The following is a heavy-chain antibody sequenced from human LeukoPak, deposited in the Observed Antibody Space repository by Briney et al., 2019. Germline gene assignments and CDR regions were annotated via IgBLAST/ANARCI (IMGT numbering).Heavy chain of an antibody. J-gene: IGHJ1*01. CDR1: GFTVSSNY. CDR3: AKVSRGYSGYDYGY. Sequence: GGSLRLSCAASGFTVSSNYMNWVRQAPGKGLEWVSVIYSGGSTIYADSVKGRFTISRDNSKNTLYLQMNSLRAEDTAVYYCAKVSRGYSGYDYGYWGQGTLVTVSS. V-gene: IGHV3-53*01. CDR2: IYSGGST. D-gene: IGHD5-12*01.